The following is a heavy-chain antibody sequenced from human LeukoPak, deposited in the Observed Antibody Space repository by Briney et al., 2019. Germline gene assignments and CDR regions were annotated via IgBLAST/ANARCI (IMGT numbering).Heavy chain of an antibody. J-gene: IGHJ6*04. CDR3: AKDYPSQWLVDYYYYGRDV. CDR2: ISGSGGST. D-gene: IGHD6-19*01. Sequence: PGGSLRLSCAASGFTFSSYAMSWVRQAPGKGLEWVSAISGSGGSTYYADSVKGRFAISRDNSKNTLYLQMNSLRAEDTAVYYCAKDYPSQWLVDYYYYGRDVGGKGTTVTVSS. CDR1: GFTFSSYA. V-gene: IGHV3-23*01.